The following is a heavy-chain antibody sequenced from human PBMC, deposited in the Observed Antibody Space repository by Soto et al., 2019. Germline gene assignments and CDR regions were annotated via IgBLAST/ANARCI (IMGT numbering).Heavy chain of an antibody. Sequence: ASVKVSCKASGYTFTSYAVHWVRQAPGQRLEWMGWINAGNGNTKYSQKFQGRVTITRDTSASTAYMELSSLRSEDTAVYYCARAPEGGYPRYLFDYGGQGTLVTVSS. J-gene: IGHJ4*02. V-gene: IGHV1-3*01. CDR2: INAGNGNT. CDR1: GYTFTSYA. CDR3: ARAPEGGYPRYLFDY. D-gene: IGHD5-12*01.